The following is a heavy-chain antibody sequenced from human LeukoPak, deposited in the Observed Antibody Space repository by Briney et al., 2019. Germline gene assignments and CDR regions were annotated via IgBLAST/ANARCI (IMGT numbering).Heavy chain of an antibody. D-gene: IGHD2-2*01. Sequence: GGSLRLSCAASGFTFSTYEMNWVRQAPGKGLEWVSYISSSGSTIYYADSVTGRFTISRDNAKNSLYLQMNSLRAEDTAVYYCARGPLHVVVPAATWFDPWGQGILVTVSS. V-gene: IGHV3-48*03. CDR2: ISSSGSTI. J-gene: IGHJ5*02. CDR1: GFTFSTYE. CDR3: ARGPLHVVVPAATWFDP.